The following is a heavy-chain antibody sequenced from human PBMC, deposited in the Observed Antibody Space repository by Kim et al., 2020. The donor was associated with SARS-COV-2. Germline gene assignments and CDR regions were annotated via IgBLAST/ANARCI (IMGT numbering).Heavy chain of an antibody. Sequence: GGSLRLSCAASGFTFRSYGMHWVRQAPGKGPEWVAVIWYDASKKYYIDSVKGRFTISRDNSKNTLFLQMDTLRAEDTAIYYCARGNNANSGYYDYWGQGT. J-gene: IGHJ4*02. D-gene: IGHD2-8*01. CDR1: GFTFRSYG. V-gene: IGHV3-33*01. CDR3: ARGNNANSGYYDY. CDR2: IWYDASKK.